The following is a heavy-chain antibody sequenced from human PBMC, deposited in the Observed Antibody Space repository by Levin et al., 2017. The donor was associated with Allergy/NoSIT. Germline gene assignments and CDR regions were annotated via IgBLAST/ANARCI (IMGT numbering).Heavy chain of an antibody. CDR3: ARDRRLPGDYDYYYYYMDV. D-gene: IGHD4-17*01. V-gene: IGHV3-30-3*01. CDR2: ISYDGSNK. J-gene: IGHJ6*03. Sequence: GESLKISCAASGFTFSSYAMHWVRQAPGKGLEWVAVISYDGSNKYYADSVKGRFTISRDNSKNTLYLQMNSLRAEDTAVYYCARDRRLPGDYDYYYYYMDVWGKGTTVTVSS. CDR1: GFTFSSYA.